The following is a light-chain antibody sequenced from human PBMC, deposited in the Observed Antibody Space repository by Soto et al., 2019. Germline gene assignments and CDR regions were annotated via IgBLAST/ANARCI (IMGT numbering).Light chain of an antibody. CDR3: QQTYTTLPIT. CDR2: GAS. Sequence: DIQMTQSASSLSASVGDRVTITCRASQSINRFVHWYQQKPGKAPKLLIYGASSLQSGVPSRFSGSGSGTDFTLTISSLQPEDFATYYCQQTYTTLPITFGQGTRLEIK. CDR1: QSINRF. V-gene: IGKV1-39*01. J-gene: IGKJ5*01.